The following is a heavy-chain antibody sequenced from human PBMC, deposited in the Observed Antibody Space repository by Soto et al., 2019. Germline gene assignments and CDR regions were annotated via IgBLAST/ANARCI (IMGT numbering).Heavy chain of an antibody. CDR3: AKDLMYYYGAGSLWYLDY. Sequence: EVQLLQSGGDLVQPGGSLRLSCAASGFTFSAYAMSWVRQAPGKGLEWVSAISGSGDRTYYADSVKGRFTISRDSSDNTLYLQMNSLRAEDTAIYYCAKDLMYYYGAGSLWYLDYWCQGTLVIVSS. V-gene: IGHV3-23*01. CDR2: ISGSGDRT. J-gene: IGHJ4*02. D-gene: IGHD3-10*01. CDR1: GFTFSAYA.